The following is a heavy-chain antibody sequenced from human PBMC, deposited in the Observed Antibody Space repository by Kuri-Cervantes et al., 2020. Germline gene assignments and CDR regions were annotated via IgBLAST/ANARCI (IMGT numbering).Heavy chain of an antibody. CDR2: INPNSGGT. CDR1: GYTFTGYY. CDR3: ARDGVGDTAMAYYYYGMDV. V-gene: IGHV1-2*02. J-gene: IGHJ6*02. D-gene: IGHD5-18*01. Sequence: ASVKVSCKASGYTFTGYYMHWVRQAPGQGLEWMGWINPNSGGTNYAQKFQGRVTMTRDTSISTAYMELGRLGSDDTAVYYCARDGVGDTAMAYYYYGMDVWGQGTTVTVSS.